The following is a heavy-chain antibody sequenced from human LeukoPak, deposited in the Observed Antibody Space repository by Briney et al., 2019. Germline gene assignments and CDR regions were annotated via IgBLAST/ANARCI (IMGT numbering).Heavy chain of an antibody. Sequence: ASVNVSCKASGYTFTRYDIKWVRQAAGRGLEWVGWMNPNIGNTGYAQKFQGRVPMTRNPSLSTAYMELSSLRSEATAVYYCAIPWGVRGPTDYWGQGTLVTVSS. CDR2: MNPNIGNT. CDR1: GYTFTRYD. CDR3: AIPWGVRGPTDY. J-gene: IGHJ4*02. V-gene: IGHV1-8*01. D-gene: IGHD3-10*01.